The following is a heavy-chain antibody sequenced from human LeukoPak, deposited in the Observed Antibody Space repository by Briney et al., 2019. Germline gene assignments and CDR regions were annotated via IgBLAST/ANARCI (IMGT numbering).Heavy chain of an antibody. CDR3: ARDTYTYYYGSGSPDY. D-gene: IGHD3-10*01. V-gene: IGHV1-18*01. Sequence: GSVKVSCKASGYTFTSYGINWVRQAPGQGLEWMGWISAYNGNTNYAQKLQGRVTMTTDTSTSTAYMEVRSLRSDDTAVYYCARDTYTYYYGSGSPDYWGQGTLVTVSS. CDR1: GYTFTSYG. CDR2: ISAYNGNT. J-gene: IGHJ4*02.